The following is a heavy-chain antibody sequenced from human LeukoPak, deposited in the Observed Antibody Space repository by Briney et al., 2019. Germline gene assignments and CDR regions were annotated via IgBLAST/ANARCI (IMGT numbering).Heavy chain of an antibody. D-gene: IGHD3-10*01. CDR3: ATGTRMVRGAFDY. V-gene: IGHV1-3*01. Sequence: KFQGRVTITRDTSASTAYMELSSLRSEDTAVYYCATGTRMVRGAFDYWGQGTLVTVSS. J-gene: IGHJ4*02.